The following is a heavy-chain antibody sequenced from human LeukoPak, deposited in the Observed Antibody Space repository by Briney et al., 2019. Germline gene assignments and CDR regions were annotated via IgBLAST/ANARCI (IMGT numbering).Heavy chain of an antibody. Sequence: ASVKVSCKASGYTFTSYDINWVRQATGQGLEWMGWMNPNSGNTGHAQKFQGRVTMTRNTSISTAYMELSSLRSEDTAVYYCARGYCSGGSCYLYYFDYWGQGTLVTVSS. CDR3: ARGYCSGGSCYLYYFDY. D-gene: IGHD2-15*01. CDR1: GYTFTSYD. J-gene: IGHJ4*02. CDR2: MNPNSGNT. V-gene: IGHV1-8*01.